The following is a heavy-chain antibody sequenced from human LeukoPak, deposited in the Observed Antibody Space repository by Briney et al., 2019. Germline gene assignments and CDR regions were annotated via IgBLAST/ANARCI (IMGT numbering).Heavy chain of an antibody. D-gene: IGHD6-6*01. J-gene: IGHJ6*02. Sequence: GGSLRLSCAASGFTFSSYAMHWVRQAPGKGLEWVAVISYDGSNKYYADSVKGRFTISRDNSKNTLYLQMNSLRAEDTAVYYCVKYGSSSSRYNGMDVWGQGTTVTVSS. CDR1: GFTFSSYA. CDR3: VKYGSSSSRYNGMDV. V-gene: IGHV3-30-3*01. CDR2: ISYDGSNK.